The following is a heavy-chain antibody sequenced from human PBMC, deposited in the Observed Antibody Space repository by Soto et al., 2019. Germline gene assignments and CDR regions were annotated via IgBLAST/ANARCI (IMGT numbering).Heavy chain of an antibody. D-gene: IGHD4-17*01. CDR3: ARAYYGDYLGGY. Sequence: QVQLVESGGGVVQPGGSLRLSCAASGFTFSSYGIHWVRQAPGKGLEWVALISYDGSNKYYADSVKGRFTISRDNSKNTLYLQMSSLRVEDTAVYYCARAYYGDYLGGYWGQGTLVTVSS. CDR1: GFTFSSYG. J-gene: IGHJ4*02. V-gene: IGHV3-30*03. CDR2: ISYDGSNK.